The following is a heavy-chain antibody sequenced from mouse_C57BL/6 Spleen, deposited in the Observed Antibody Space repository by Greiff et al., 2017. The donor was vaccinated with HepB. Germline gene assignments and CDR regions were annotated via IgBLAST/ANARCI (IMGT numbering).Heavy chain of an antibody. CDR3: AREGWDGYYAMDY. V-gene: IGHV1-72*01. CDR2: IDPNSGGT. Sequence: QVQLQQPGAGLVKPGASVKLSCRASAYTFPSYWMHWVKQGPGRGLEWIGRIDPNSGGTKYNEKFKSKATLTVDKPSSTAYMQLSSLTSEDSAVYYCAREGWDGYYAMDYWGQGTSVTVSS. CDR1: AYTFPSYW. D-gene: IGHD3-3*01. J-gene: IGHJ4*01.